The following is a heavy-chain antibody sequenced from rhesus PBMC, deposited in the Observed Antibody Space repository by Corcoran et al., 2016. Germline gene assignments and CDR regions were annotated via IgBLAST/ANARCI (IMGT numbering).Heavy chain of an antibody. D-gene: IGHD3-16*01. CDR2: VGGTST. Sequence: QVQLQESGPGLVKPSETLSLTCAVSGGSISGYYWNWIRQPPGKGLEWIGHVGGTSTYNNPPHKRRDALSRDNSTNHYSLKLTSVAAADTAVYYCAGGGSYRYDGIDFWGQGLRVTVSS. CDR1: GGSISGYY. J-gene: IGHJ3*01. CDR3: AGGGSYRYDGIDF. V-gene: IGHV4-165*02.